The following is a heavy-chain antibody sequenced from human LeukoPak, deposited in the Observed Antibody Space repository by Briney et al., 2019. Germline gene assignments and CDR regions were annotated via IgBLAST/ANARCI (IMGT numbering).Heavy chain of an antibody. CDR2: ISWDGGST. CDR1: GFTFDDYT. Sequence: GGSLRLSCAASGFTFDDYTMHWVRQAPGKGLEWVSLISWDGGSTYYADSVKGRFTISRDNAKNSLYLQMNSLRAEDTALYYCAKDFNYYGSGSYFDYWGQGTLVTVSS. J-gene: IGHJ4*02. V-gene: IGHV3-43*01. D-gene: IGHD3-10*01. CDR3: AKDFNYYGSGSYFDY.